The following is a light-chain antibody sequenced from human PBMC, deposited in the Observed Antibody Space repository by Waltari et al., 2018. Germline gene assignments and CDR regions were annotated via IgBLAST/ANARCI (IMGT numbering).Light chain of an antibody. Sequence: QSALTQPRSVSGSPGHSVTIACTGPRSDVGGYKFVSCYQQRPDKAPKLMIFDVSKRPSGVPDRFSGSKSGNTASLTISGLQAGDEADYYCCCSAGTYLFGTGTKVTVL. CDR3: CCSAGTYL. CDR2: DVS. J-gene: IGLJ1*01. V-gene: IGLV2-11*01. CDR1: RSDVGGYKF.